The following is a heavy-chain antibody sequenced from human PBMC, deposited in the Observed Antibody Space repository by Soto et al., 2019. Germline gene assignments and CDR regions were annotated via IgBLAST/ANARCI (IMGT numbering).Heavy chain of an antibody. D-gene: IGHD2-8*02. J-gene: IGHJ6*03. CDR3: ATVGGVAALNPDYYYYCYMDV. Sequence: SETLSLTCTVSGGSISSYYWSWIRQPPGKGLEWIGYIYYSGSTNYNPSLKSRVTISVDTSKNQFSLKLSSVTAADTAVYYCATVGGVAALNPDYYYYCYMDVWGKGTTVTVSS. V-gene: IGHV4-59*01. CDR1: GGSISSYY. CDR2: IYYSGST.